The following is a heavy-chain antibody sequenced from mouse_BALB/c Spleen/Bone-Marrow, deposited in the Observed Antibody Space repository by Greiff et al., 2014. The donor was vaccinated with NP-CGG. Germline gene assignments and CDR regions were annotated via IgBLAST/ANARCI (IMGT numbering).Heavy chain of an antibody. CDR1: GFNIKDTY. CDR2: IDPANGNT. V-gene: IGHV14-3*02. Sequence: VQLQQSGAELVKPGASVKLSCTASGFNIKDTYMHWVKQRPEQGLEWIGRIDPANGNTKYDPKFQGKATITADTSSNTVYLQLSSLTTEDTAVYYCASYYYGHYFDYWGQGTTLTVSS. CDR3: ASYYYGHYFDY. D-gene: IGHD1-1*01. J-gene: IGHJ2*01.